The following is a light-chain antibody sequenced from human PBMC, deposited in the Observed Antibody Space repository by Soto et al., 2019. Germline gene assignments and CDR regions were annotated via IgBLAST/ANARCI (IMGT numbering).Light chain of an antibody. V-gene: IGLV2-14*01. CDR1: SSDVGGYNH. Sequence: QSALTEPASVSGSPGQSITISCTGTSSDVGGYNHVSWYQHSPGKAPKLILFAVSDRPSGVSHRFSGSKSGNTASLTISGLQADDEADYYCCSYTSLSTVVFGGGTKVTVL. J-gene: IGLJ2*01. CDR2: AVS. CDR3: CSYTSLSTVV.